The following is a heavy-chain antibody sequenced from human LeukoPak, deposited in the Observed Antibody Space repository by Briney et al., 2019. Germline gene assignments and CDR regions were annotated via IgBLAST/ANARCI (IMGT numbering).Heavy chain of an antibody. D-gene: IGHD4-11*01. CDR2: ISYDGSNK. CDR1: GFTFSSYA. Sequence: GRSLRLSCAASGFTFSSYAMHWVRQAPGEGLEWVAVISYDGSNKYYADSVKGRFTISRDNSKNTLYLQMNSLRAEDTAVYYCATDERMTTPVYWGQGTLVTVSS. J-gene: IGHJ4*02. V-gene: IGHV3-30-3*01. CDR3: ATDERMTTPVY.